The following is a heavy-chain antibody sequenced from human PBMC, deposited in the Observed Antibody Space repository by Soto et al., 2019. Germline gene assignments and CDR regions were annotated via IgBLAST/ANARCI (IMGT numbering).Heavy chain of an antibody. V-gene: IGHV4-31*03. J-gene: IGHJ4*02. Sequence: QVQLQESGPGLVKPSQTLSLTCTVSGGSISSGGYYWSWIRQHPGKGLEWIGYIYSSGSTYYNPSVQSRVRRSVPTSKNPSADTLSSLPSADTAAYNCARSSPLGYVSRSFAYWGQGTLVTVSS. CDR3: ARSSPLGYVSRSFAY. CDR1: GGSISSGGYY. CDR2: IYSSGST. D-gene: IGHD3-16*01.